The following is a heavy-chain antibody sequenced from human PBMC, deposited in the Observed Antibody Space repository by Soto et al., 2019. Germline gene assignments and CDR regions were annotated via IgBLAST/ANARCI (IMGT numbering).Heavy chain of an antibody. CDR2: LSPANSDA. CDR3: AIRSEGQRFGPAYVDL. J-gene: IGHJ4*02. V-gene: IGHV5-51*01. D-gene: IGHD3-16*01. CDR1: GYPFSTSW. Sequence: EVQLVQSGAEVKKPGESLKISCKGSGYPFSTSWIAWVRKTPGKGFEWMGILSPANSDARYIPSFKGQVTMSAEKSLRTAYLHCSSLKSSDSAMYYCAIRSEGQRFGPAYVDLWGQGTPVIGSS.